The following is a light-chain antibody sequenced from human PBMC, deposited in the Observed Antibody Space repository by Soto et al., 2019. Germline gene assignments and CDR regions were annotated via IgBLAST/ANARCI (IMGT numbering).Light chain of an antibody. CDR2: DDN. J-gene: IGLJ2*01. CDR3: GTWDGSLSAGV. CDR1: SSNIGKIY. V-gene: IGLV1-51*01. Sequence: QSVLTPPPSVSAAPGQKVTISCSGSSSNIGKIYVSWYQQLPGTAPKLLIYDDNKRPSGIPDRFSGSKSGTSATLGITGLQTGDEADYYCGTWDGSLSAGVFGGGTKLTVL.